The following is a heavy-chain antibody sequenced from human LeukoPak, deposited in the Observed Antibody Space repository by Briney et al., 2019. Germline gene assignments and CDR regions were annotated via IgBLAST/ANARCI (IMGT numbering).Heavy chain of an antibody. D-gene: IGHD3-10*01. J-gene: IGHJ2*01. V-gene: IGHV4-59*08. CDR2: IYYSGST. CDR1: GGSISSYY. CDR3: ARWEKSWDSPMVRGVIPAYWYFDL. Sequence: SETLSLTCAVSGGSISSYYWSWIRQPPGKGLEWIGYIYYSGSTNYNPSLKSRVTISVDTSKNQFSLKLSSVTAADTAVYYCARWEKSWDSPMVRGVIPAYWYFDLWGRGTLVTVSS.